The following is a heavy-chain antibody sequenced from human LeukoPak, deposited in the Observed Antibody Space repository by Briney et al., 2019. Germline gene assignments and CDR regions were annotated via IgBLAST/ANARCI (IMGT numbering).Heavy chain of an antibody. J-gene: IGHJ4*02. CDR2: ISCKTYGGTT. CDR3: TRVGYCSTTSCYWFGY. V-gene: IGHV3-49*04. CDR1: GFPLGDYA. D-gene: IGHD2-2*01. Sequence: GGSLRLSCTASGFPLGDYAMSWVRQASGKALECVGFISCKTYGGTTEYAASVKGRFTISGDDSKSIAYLQMNSLKAEDTAVYYCTRVGYCSTTSCYWFGYWGQGTLVTVSS.